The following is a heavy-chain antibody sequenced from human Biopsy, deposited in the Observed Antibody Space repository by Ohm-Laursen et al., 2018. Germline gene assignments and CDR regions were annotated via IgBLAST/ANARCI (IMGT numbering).Heavy chain of an antibody. CDR2: IYTSGST. Sequence: PGTLSLTYTVSGASISSYYWTWIRQPAGKGLEWIGRIYTSGSTNYNPSLKGRVTMSVDTSKNQFSLKLTSLTAADTAVYFCAAVDYSAYTTVDHWGQGTLITVSS. V-gene: IGHV4-4*07. J-gene: IGHJ4*02. D-gene: IGHD5-12*01. CDR1: GASISSYY. CDR3: AAVDYSAYTTVDH.